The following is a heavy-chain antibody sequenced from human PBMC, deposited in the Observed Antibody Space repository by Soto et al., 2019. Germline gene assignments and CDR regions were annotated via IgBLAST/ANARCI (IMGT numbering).Heavy chain of an antibody. CDR3: ARSLRLPGWFDP. J-gene: IGHJ5*02. D-gene: IGHD2-21*01. CDR2: IYYSGST. V-gene: IGHV4-39*01. CDR1: GGSISSSSYY. Sequence: QLQLQESGPGLVKPSETLSLTCTVSGGSISSSSYYWGWIRQPPGKGLEWIGSIYYSGSTYYNPSLKSRVTISVDTSKNQFSLKLSSVTAADTAVYYCARSLRLPGWFDPWGQGTLVTVSS.